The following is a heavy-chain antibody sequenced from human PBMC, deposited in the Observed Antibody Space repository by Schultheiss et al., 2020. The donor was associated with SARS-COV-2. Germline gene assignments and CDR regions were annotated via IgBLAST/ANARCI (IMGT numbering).Heavy chain of an antibody. D-gene: IGHD4-23*01. CDR1: GFTFSSYA. J-gene: IGHJ2*01. V-gene: IGHV3-21*01. Sequence: ESLKISCAASGFTFSSYAMHWVRQAPGKGLEWVSAIGGSGVSGYYADSVKGRFTISRDNAKNSLYLQMNSLRAEDTAVYYCARVATTVVASYWYFDLWGRGTLVTVSS. CDR2: IGGSGVSG. CDR3: ARVATTVVASYWYFDL.